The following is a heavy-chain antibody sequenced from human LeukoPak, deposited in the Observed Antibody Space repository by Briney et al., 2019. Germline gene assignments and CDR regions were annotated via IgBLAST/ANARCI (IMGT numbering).Heavy chain of an antibody. D-gene: IGHD1-1*01. CDR2: IDPSDSYT. J-gene: IGHJ5*02. Sequence: GESLRISCKGSGYSFTSYWISWVRQMPGKGLEWMGRIDPSDSYTNYSPSFQGHVTISADKSISTAYPQWSSLKASDTAMYYCARSKYNWNEHNWFDPWGQGTLVTVSS. CDR3: ARSKYNWNEHNWFDP. V-gene: IGHV5-10-1*01. CDR1: GYSFTSYW.